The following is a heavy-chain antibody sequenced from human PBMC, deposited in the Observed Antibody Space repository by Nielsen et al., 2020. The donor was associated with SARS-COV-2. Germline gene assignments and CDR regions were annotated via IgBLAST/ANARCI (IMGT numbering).Heavy chain of an antibody. CDR1: GFIFSSYA. CDR3: ATHDSSGGDAFDI. J-gene: IGHJ3*02. V-gene: IGHV3-23*01. Sequence: GGSLRLSCAASGFIFSSYAMSWVRQAPGKGLEWVSAISGSGGSTYYADSVKGRFTISRDNSKNTLYLQMNSLRAEDTAVYYCATHDSSGGDAFDIWGQGTMVTVSS. CDR2: ISGSGGST. D-gene: IGHD3-22*01.